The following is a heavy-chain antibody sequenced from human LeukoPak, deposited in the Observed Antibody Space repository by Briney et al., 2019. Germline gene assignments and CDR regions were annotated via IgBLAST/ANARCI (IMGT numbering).Heavy chain of an antibody. V-gene: IGHV3-23*01. CDR2: ISGSGGST. CDR1: GFTFSSYA. J-gene: IGHJ4*02. D-gene: IGHD1-7*01. Sequence: EAGGSLRLSCAASGFTFSSYAMSWVCQAPGKGLEWVSAISGSGGSTYYADSVKGRFTISRDNSKNKLYLQMNSLRAEATAVYYCANGRRTGTPPNWGQGTLVTVSS. CDR3: ANGRRTGTPPN.